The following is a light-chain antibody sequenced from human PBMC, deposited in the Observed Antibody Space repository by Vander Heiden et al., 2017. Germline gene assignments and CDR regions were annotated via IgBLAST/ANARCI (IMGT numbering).Light chain of an antibody. Sequence: EIVLTQSSATLSLSPGVRASLSCRSSQSVSSYLAPYLQKPGQAPRLLNYDASNSATGIPASFSCSGSGTDFSLTISSLEPEDFAVYYGQRRSNWPRLTFGGGTNVEIK. CDR3: QRRSNWPRLT. CDR2: DAS. J-gene: IGKJ4*01. V-gene: IGKV3-11*01. CDR1: QSVSSY.